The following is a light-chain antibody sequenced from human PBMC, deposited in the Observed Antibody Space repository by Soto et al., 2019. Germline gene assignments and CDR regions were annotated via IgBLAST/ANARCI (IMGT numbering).Light chain of an antibody. CDR1: SSDVGGYNY. V-gene: IGLV2-11*01. Sequence: QSALTLPRSVSGSPGQSVTISCTGTSSDVGGYNYVSWYQQHPGKAPKLMIYDVSKRPSGVPDRFSGSKSGNTASLTISGLQDEDEADYYCISYTGSSTSYVFGSGTKVTVL. CDR2: DVS. CDR3: ISYTGSSTSYV. J-gene: IGLJ1*01.